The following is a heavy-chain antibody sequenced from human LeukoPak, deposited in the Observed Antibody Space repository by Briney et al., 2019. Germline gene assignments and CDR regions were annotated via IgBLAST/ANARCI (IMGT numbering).Heavy chain of an antibody. D-gene: IGHD3-3*01. CDR2: INPNSGGT. CDR3: AKDGGAFDI. Sequence: ASVKVSCKASGYTFSSYGISWVRQAPGQGLEWMGWINPNSGGTNYAQKFQGRVTMTRDTSISTAYMEVSRLRSDDTAVYYCAKDGGAFDIWGQGTMVTVSS. J-gene: IGHJ3*02. V-gene: IGHV1-2*02. CDR1: GYTFSSYG.